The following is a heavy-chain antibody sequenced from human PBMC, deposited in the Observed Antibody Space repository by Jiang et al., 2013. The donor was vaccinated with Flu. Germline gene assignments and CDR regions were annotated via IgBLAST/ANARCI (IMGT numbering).Heavy chain of an antibody. CDR3: ARDSFGDYYFDW. V-gene: IGHV3-23*01. CDR1: GFTFSTYG. CDR2: ISGSGVNT. J-gene: IGHJ4*02. Sequence: RLSCAASGFTFSTYGMSWVRQAPGKGLEWVSVISGSGVNTHYADSVKGRFTISRDNSKNTVSLQMNTLRADDTALYYCARDSFGDYYFDWWGQGTLVTVSS. D-gene: IGHD4-17*01.